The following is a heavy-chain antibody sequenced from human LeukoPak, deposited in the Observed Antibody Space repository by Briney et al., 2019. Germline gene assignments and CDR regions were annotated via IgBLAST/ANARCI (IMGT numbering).Heavy chain of an antibody. CDR1: GFTFSDHY. J-gene: IGHJ6*02. D-gene: IGHD3-10*01. CDR3: ARGGLLWKYYYYYYGMDV. CDR2: TRNKANSYTT. Sequence: GGPLRLSCAASGFTFSDHYMDWVRQAPGKGLEWVGRTRNKANSYTTEYAASVKGRFTISRDDSKNSLYLQMNSLKTEDTAVYYCARGGLLWKYYYYYYGMDVWGQGTTVTVSS. V-gene: IGHV3-72*01.